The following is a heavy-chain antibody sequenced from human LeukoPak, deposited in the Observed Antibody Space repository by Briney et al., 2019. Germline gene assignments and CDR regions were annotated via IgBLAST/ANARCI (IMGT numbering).Heavy chain of an antibody. V-gene: IGHV3-23*01. CDR2: ISGSGGST. CDR1: GFSFSSYE. Sequence: GGSLRLSCAASGFSFSSYEMNWVRQAPGKGLEWVSAISGSGGSTYYADSVKGRFTISRDNSKNTLYLQMNSLRAEDTAVYYCAKVHDFWSGYYLYFDYWGQGTLVTVSS. CDR3: AKVHDFWSGYYLYFDY. J-gene: IGHJ4*02. D-gene: IGHD3-3*01.